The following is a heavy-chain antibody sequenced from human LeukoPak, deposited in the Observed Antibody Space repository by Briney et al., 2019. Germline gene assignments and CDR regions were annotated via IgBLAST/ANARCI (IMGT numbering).Heavy chain of an antibody. V-gene: IGHV3-7*03. CDR3: AKLAVAGPNDAFDI. D-gene: IGHD6-19*01. Sequence: GGSLRLSCAASGFTFSSYWMSWVRQAPGKGLEWVANIKQDGSEKYYVDSVKGRFTISRDNAKNSLYLQMNSLRAEDMALYYCAKLAVAGPNDAFDIWGQGTMVTVSS. CDR1: GFTFSSYW. J-gene: IGHJ3*02. CDR2: IKQDGSEK.